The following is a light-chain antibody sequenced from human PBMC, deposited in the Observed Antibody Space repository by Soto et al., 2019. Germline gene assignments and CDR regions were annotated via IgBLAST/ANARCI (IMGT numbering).Light chain of an antibody. Sequence: DVQMTQSPSAMSASVGDRITITCRASQDISRFVAWFQQKPGQVPERLIYDTSTLQPGVPSRFSGSGSGTESTLAITGLQPEDFATYYCLQHNSYPYTFGQGTKLEIK. CDR2: DTS. CDR1: QDISRF. CDR3: LQHNSYPYT. J-gene: IGKJ2*01. V-gene: IGKV1-17*03.